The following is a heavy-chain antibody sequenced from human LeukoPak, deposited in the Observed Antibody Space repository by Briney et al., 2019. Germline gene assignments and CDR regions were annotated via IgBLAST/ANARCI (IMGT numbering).Heavy chain of an antibody. CDR2: ITSSSSSL. J-gene: IGHJ4*02. V-gene: IGHV3-48*01. CDR1: GFTFSRYS. Sequence: GGSLRLSCAASGFTFSRYSLNWVRPAPGEGLEWVSYITSSSSSLHYADSVKGRFTISRHDAKNSQYLQMNSLGAKDTSMYYCARDYCSGGRCYSVDYWGQGTLVSVSS. D-gene: IGHD2-15*01. CDR3: ARDYCSGGRCYSVDY.